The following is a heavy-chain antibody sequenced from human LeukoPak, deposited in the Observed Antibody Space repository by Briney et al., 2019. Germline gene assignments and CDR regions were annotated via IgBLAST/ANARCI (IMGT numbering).Heavy chain of an antibody. J-gene: IGHJ3*02. D-gene: IGHD6-13*01. CDR1: GGSISSYY. Sequence: PSETLSLTCTVSGGSISSYYWSWIRQPPGKGLAWIGYIYYSGSTNYNPSLKSRVTISVDTSKNQFSLKLSSVTAADTAVYYCARYLIGAAAGSNAFDIWGQGTMVTVSS. CDR2: IYYSGST. CDR3: ARYLIGAAAGSNAFDI. V-gene: IGHV4-59*01.